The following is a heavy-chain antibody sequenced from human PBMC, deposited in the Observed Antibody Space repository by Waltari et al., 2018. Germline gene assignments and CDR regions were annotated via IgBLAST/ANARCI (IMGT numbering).Heavy chain of an antibody. CDR2: ISGSGNFV. V-gene: IGHV3-21*02. CDR1: GINFRNYG. Sequence: QLVESGGGLVRPGGSLRLCCATSGINFRNYGMNWVRQAPGKVLEWVSFISGSGNFVYYVDSVKGRFTISRDNGKNLVYLDMNGLRGEDTALYYCARGRMTTKVTPWDFWGQGTLVTVSS. D-gene: IGHD4-17*01. CDR3: ARGRMTTKVTPWDF. J-gene: IGHJ1*01.